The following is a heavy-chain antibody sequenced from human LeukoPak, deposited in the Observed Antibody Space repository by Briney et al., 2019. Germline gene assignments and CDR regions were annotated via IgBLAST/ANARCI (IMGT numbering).Heavy chain of an antibody. CDR1: GFTFSGSA. J-gene: IGHJ4*02. Sequence: GGSLKLSCAASGFTFSGSAMHWVRQASGKGLEWVGRIRSKANSYATAYAASVKGRFTISRDDSKNTAYLQMNSLKTEDTAVYYCTTLVLNVNGGYRGQGTLVTVSS. D-gene: IGHD2-8*01. CDR2: IRSKANSYAT. V-gene: IGHV3-73*01. CDR3: TTLVLNVNGGY.